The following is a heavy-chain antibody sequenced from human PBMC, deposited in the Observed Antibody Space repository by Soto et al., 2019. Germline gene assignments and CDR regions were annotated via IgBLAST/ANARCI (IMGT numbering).Heavy chain of an antibody. J-gene: IGHJ4*02. V-gene: IGHV3-30-3*01. D-gene: IGHD3-10*01. CDR2: ISYDGSNK. CDR1: GFTFSSYA. CDR3: ARWDVTMVRGXEQN. Sequence: PGGSLRLSCAASGFTFSSYAMHWVRQAPGKGLEWVAVISYDGSNKYYADSVKGRFTISRDNSKNTLYLQMNSLRAEDTAVYYCARWDVTMVRGXEQNWGQGTLVTVSS.